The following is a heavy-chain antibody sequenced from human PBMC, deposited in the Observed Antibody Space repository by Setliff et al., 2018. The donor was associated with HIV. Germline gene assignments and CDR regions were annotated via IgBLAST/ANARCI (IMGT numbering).Heavy chain of an antibody. D-gene: IGHD5-12*01. V-gene: IGHV3-23*01. Sequence: GGSLRLSCAASGFTFGTYAMSWVRQAPGNGLEWVSSISDIGDSTYYADSVKDRFTISRDNSKNMLYLQMNSLRTEDTAVYYCAKDSGYSGYLGQDAFDIWGQGTMVTVSS. CDR1: GFTFGTYA. CDR2: ISDIGDST. CDR3: AKDSGYSGYLGQDAFDI. J-gene: IGHJ3*02.